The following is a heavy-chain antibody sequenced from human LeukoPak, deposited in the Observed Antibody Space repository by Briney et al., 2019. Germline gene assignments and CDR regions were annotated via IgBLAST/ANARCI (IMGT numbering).Heavy chain of an antibody. CDR3: AKDLVAGPSDY. J-gene: IGHJ4*02. V-gene: IGHV3-9*01. CDR2: ISWNSGSI. CDR1: GFTFDDYA. Sequence: PGGSLRLSYAASGFTFDDYAMHWVRQAPGKGLEWVSGISWNSGSIGYADSVKGRFTISRDNAKNSLYLQMNSLRAEDTALYYCAKDLVAGPSDYWGQGTLVTVSS. D-gene: IGHD6-19*01.